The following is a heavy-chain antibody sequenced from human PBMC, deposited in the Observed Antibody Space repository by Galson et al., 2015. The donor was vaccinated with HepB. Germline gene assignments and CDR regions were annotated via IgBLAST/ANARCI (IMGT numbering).Heavy chain of an antibody. J-gene: IGHJ4*02. CDR1: GFTFSNYA. D-gene: IGHD1-26*01. Sequence: SLRLSCAASGFTFSNYAMHWVRQAPGKGLEWVSTIRARDTTTFYADSVRGRFTISRDISKNTLYLQMSSLTVEDTAIYYCAKGGYSSYFDYWGQGTLVTVSS. CDR3: AKGGYSSYFDY. CDR2: IRARDTTT. V-gene: IGHV3-23*01.